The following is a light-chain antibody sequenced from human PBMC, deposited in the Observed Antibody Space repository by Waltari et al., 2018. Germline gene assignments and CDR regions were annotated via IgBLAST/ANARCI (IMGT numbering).Light chain of an antibody. V-gene: IGLV2-11*01. CDR1: NSDIGEYKY. CDR3: CSYAGRYTMI. J-gene: IGLJ2*01. Sequence: QSALTQPRSVSGSPGQTVTISCTGTNSDIGEYKYVSWFQLHPGKAPKLIIYSVTDRPPGVPHRFSGSKSGSTASLTISGLQPEDEGDYFCCSYAGRYTMIFGGGTRLTVL. CDR2: SVT.